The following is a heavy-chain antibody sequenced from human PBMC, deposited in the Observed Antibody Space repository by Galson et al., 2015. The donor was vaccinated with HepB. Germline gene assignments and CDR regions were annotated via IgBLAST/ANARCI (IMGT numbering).Heavy chain of an antibody. V-gene: IGHV3-33*01. Sequence: SLRLSCAASGFTFSSYGMHWVRQAPGKGLEWVAVIWYDGSNKYYADSVKGRFTISRDNSKNTLYLQMNSLRAEDTAVYYCARSLSAFPYYYYGMDVWGQGTTVTVSS. CDR3: ARSLSAFPYYYYGMDV. J-gene: IGHJ6*02. CDR1: GFTFSSYG. CDR2: IWYDGSNK.